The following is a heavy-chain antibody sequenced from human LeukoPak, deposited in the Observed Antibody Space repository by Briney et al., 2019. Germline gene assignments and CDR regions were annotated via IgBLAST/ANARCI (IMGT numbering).Heavy chain of an antibody. J-gene: IGHJ4*02. Sequence: SETLSLTCTVSGGSVSSGTYYWSWIRQPPGKGLEWIGYIYYSGSTNYNPSLKSRVTISVDTSKNQFSLKLSSVTAADTAVYYCARGIELELIDYWGQGTLVTVSS. D-gene: IGHD1-1*01. CDR2: IYYSGST. CDR1: GGSVSSGTYY. V-gene: IGHV4-61*01. CDR3: ARGIELELIDY.